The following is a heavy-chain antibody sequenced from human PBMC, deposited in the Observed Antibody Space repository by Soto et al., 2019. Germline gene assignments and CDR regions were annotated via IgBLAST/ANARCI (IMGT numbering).Heavy chain of an antibody. J-gene: IGHJ4*02. CDR2: IKSKVHGETT. Sequence: EAQLVESGGGLVKPGGSLRLSCAASGFSFSSAWMIWVRQAPGKGLEWVGRIKSKVHGETTDYAAPVKGRFTISRDDSKNTVFLQMNSLETEDTAVYHCTTGVDGYNPFDYWGQGTLVTVSS. D-gene: IGHD5-12*01. CDR1: GFSFSSAW. CDR3: TTGVDGYNPFDY. V-gene: IGHV3-15*07.